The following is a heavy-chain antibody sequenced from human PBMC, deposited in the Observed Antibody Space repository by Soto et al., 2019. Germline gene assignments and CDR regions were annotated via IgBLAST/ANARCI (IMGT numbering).Heavy chain of an antibody. CDR3: VKRRGVSGWSVDY. V-gene: IGHV3-23*01. J-gene: IGHJ4*02. CDR2: ITGSGGNT. D-gene: IGHD6-19*01. Sequence: EVQVLDSGGGLVQPGGSLRLSCAASGFTFSSYAMSWVRQAPGKGLEWVSSITGSGGNTHYADSVKGRFTISRDNSKNTIYLQMRSLRADDTAVYYCVKRRGVSGWSVDYWGQGTVVTVSS. CDR1: GFTFSSYA.